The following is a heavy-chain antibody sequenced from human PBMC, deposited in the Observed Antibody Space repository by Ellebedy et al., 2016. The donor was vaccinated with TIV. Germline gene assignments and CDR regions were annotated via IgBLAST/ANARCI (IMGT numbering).Heavy chain of an antibody. CDR2: IIPFFGTT. Sequence: ASVKVSCKASGGTFSSYAISWVRQAPGQGLEWMGGIIPFFGTTNYAQKLQGRVTFTADESTSTAYMELSSLRSEDTAVYYCARDLGRGRYYYGMDVWGQGTTVTVSS. V-gene: IGHV1-69*13. D-gene: IGHD3-16*01. J-gene: IGHJ6*02. CDR1: GGTFSSYA. CDR3: ARDLGRGRYYYGMDV.